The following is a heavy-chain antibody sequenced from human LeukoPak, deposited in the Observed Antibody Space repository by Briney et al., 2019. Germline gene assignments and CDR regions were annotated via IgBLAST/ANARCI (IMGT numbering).Heavy chain of an antibody. D-gene: IGHD3-3*01. J-gene: IGHJ3*02. V-gene: IGHV1-8*01. Sequence: ASVKVSCKASGYTFTSYDINWARQATGQGLEWMGWMNPNSGNTGYAQKFQGRVTMTRNTSISTAYMELSSLRSEDTAVYYCARPANFYDFWSGYHAFDIWGQGTMVTVSS. CDR1: GYTFTSYD. CDR3: ARPANFYDFWSGYHAFDI. CDR2: MNPNSGNT.